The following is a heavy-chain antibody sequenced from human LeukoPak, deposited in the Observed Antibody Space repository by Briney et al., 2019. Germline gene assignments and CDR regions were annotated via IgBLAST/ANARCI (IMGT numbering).Heavy chain of an antibody. J-gene: IGHJ3*02. CDR3: TQMDTGFPLPDAFDI. D-gene: IGHD5-18*01. V-gene: IGHV1-2*02. Sequence: ASVKVSCKASGYTFTGYYMHWVRQAPGQGLEWMGWINPNSGGTNYVQKFQGRVTMTRDTSISTAYMELSRLRSDDTAVYYCTQMDTGFPLPDAFDIWGQGTMVTVSS. CDR2: INPNSGGT. CDR1: GYTFTGYY.